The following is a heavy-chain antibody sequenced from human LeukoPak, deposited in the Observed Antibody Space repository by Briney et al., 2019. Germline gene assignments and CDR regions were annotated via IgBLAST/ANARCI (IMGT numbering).Heavy chain of an antibody. D-gene: IGHD3-16*01. V-gene: IGHV4-39*07. CDR2: IYSSGST. Sequence: PSETLSLTCTVSGGSTSSSSYSWGWIRQPPGKGLEWIVRIYSSGSTNYNPSLKSRVTMSVDTSKNQFSLMLSSVTAADTAMYYCARFAWGDYYFDYWGQGTLVTVSS. CDR1: GGSTSSSSYS. CDR3: ARFAWGDYYFDY. J-gene: IGHJ4*02.